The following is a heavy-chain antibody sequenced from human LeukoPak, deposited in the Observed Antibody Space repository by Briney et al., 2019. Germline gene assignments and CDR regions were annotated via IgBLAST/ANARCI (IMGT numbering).Heavy chain of an antibody. CDR2: INTNTGNP. CDR3: ARGESVVVIFDY. D-gene: IGHD3-22*01. Sequence: ASVKVSCKASGYTFTSYAMNWVRQAPGQGLEWMGWINTNTGNPTYAQGFTGRGVFSLDTSFSTAYLQISSLKAEDTAVYYCARGESVVVIFDYWGQGTLVTVSS. J-gene: IGHJ4*02. CDR1: GYTFTSYA. V-gene: IGHV7-4-1*02.